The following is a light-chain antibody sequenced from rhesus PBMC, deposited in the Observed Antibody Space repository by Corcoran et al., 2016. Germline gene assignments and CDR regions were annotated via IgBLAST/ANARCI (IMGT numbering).Light chain of an antibody. CDR2: KAF. Sequence: DIQMTQSPSSLSASVGDTVTITCRASQGISSWLAWYQQKPGKAPQLLIYKAFSLQSGVPSRVSGSGSETVFTLAVSSLQSEDFATYYSHQYSSRPYSFCPGTKVEIK. CDR1: QGISSW. J-gene: IGKJ2*01. V-gene: IGKV1-22*01. CDR3: HQYSSRPYS.